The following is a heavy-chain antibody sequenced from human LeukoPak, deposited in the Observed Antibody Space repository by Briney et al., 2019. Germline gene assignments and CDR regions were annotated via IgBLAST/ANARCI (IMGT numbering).Heavy chain of an antibody. Sequence: SETLSLTCTVSGGSISSYYWSWIRQPPGKGLEWIGYIYYSGSTNYNPSLKSRVTISVDTSKDHFSLKLSSVTAADTAVYYCARGQWLPVFDFWGQGTLVTVSS. V-gene: IGHV4-59*01. D-gene: IGHD3-22*01. CDR3: ARGQWLPVFDF. CDR2: IYYSGST. CDR1: GGSISSYY. J-gene: IGHJ4*02.